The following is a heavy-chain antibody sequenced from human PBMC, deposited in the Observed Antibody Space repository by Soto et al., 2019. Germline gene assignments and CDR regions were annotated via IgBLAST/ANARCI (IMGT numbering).Heavy chain of an antibody. CDR1: GFTFSSYG. J-gene: IGHJ4*02. V-gene: IGHV3-30*03. CDR3: ATQTHYCSSTSCYPDY. Sequence: VQLVESGGGVVQPGRSLRLSCAASGFTFSSYGMHWVRQAPGKGLEWVAVISYDGSNKYYADSVKGRFTISRDNSKNTLYLQMNSLRAEDTAVYYCATQTHYCSSTSCYPDYWGQGTLVTVSS. CDR2: ISYDGSNK. D-gene: IGHD2-2*01.